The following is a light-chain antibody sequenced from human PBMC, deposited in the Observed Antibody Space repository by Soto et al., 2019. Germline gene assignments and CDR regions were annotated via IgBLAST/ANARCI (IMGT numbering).Light chain of an antibody. Sequence: EIVLTQSRGNLSLSPGERATLSCRASQSLSRTFLAWYQQKPGQAPRLLIHGASSRATGIPDRFSGSGSGTEFTLTFSRLEPEDFAVYSCQQYDSSPCTFGQGTKVEI. CDR3: QQYDSSPCT. CDR1: QSLSRTF. CDR2: GAS. J-gene: IGKJ1*01. V-gene: IGKV3-20*01.